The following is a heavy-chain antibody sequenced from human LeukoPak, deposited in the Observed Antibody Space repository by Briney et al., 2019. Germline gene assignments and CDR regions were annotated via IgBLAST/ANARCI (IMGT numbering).Heavy chain of an antibody. CDR2: ISGSGGST. CDR3: AKGPLLWD. Sequence: SGGSLRLSCAASGFTFSSYGMSWVRQAPGKGLEWVTSISGSGGSTYYADSVKGRFTISRDNSKNTLYLQMNSLRAEDTGVYYCAKGPLLWDWGQGTLVTVSS. J-gene: IGHJ4*02. V-gene: IGHV3-23*01. CDR1: GFTFSSYG. D-gene: IGHD2/OR15-2a*01.